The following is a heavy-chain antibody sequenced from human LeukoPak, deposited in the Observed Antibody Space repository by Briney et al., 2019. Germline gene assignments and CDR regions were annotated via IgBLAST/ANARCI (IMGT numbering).Heavy chain of an antibody. V-gene: IGHV3-15*07. CDR1: GFTFSNAW. CDR2: IRSNSDGGTI. CDR3: ARDPPGIAASGTYY. Sequence: GGSLRLSCATSGFTFSNAWMNWVRQAPGKGLEWVGRIRSNSDGGTIDYAAPVKGRFTLSRDDSKTTLYLQMNSLQTEDTAVYYCARDPPGIAASGTYYWGQGTLVTVSS. D-gene: IGHD6-13*01. J-gene: IGHJ4*02.